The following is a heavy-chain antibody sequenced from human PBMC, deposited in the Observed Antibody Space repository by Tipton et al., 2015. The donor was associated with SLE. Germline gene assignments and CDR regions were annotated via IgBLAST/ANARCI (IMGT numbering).Heavy chain of an antibody. CDR3: ARNFWSGYYGPYFDY. D-gene: IGHD3-3*01. CDR2: IKQDGSER. CDR1: GFTFSNYW. Sequence: SLRLSCAASGFTFSNYWMNWVRQAPGKGLEWVANIKQDGSERYYVDSVEGRFAISRDNAKNSLSLQMNSLRAEDTAVYYCARNFWSGYYGPYFDYWGQGTLVTVSS. J-gene: IGHJ4*02. V-gene: IGHV3-7*01.